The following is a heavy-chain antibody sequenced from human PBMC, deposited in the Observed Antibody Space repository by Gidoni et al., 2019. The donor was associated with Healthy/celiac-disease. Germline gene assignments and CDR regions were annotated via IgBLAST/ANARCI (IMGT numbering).Heavy chain of an antibody. Sequence: QVQLQESGPGLVKPSQTLSLTCTVSGGSISSGSYYWSWIRQPAGKGLEWIGRIYTSGSTNYNPSLKSRVTISVDTSKNQFSLKLSSVTAADTAVYYCARERIAARASYGMDVWGQGTTVTVSS. V-gene: IGHV4-61*02. D-gene: IGHD6-6*01. CDR3: ARERIAARASYGMDV. CDR1: GGSISSGSYY. CDR2: IYTSGST. J-gene: IGHJ6*02.